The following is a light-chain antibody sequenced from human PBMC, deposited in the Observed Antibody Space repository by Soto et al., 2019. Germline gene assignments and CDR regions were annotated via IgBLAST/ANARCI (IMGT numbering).Light chain of an antibody. CDR1: QSVSSSY. CDR2: DAS. J-gene: IGKJ1*01. V-gene: IGKV3-20*01. Sequence: EIVLTQSPGTLSLYPGERATLSCRASQSVSSSYLAWYQQKPGQAPRLLIFDASRRATGIPDRFSGSGSVTDFTLTISRLEPEDFAVYYCQQYGRSPWTFGQGTKVDIK. CDR3: QQYGRSPWT.